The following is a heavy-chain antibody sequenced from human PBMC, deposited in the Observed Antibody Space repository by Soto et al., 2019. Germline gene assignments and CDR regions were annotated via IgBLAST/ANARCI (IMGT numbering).Heavy chain of an antibody. Sequence: VQLVQSGAEVKKPGSSVKVSCKASGGTFSSYVISWVRQAPGQGLEWMGGIIPITGPAHYAQTFQGRVTIPADESTSTAYMELNSLRSEDTAVFYWAKGGGSSWAMAVWGQGTTVTVSS. V-gene: IGHV1-69*12. CDR1: GGTFSSYV. CDR3: AKGGGSSWAMAV. J-gene: IGHJ6*02. D-gene: IGHD2-15*01. CDR2: IIPITGPA.